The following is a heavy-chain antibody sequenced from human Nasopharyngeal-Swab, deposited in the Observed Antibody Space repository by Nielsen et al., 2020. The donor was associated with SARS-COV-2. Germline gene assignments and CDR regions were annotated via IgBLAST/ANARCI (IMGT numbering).Heavy chain of an antibody. Sequence: GESLKISCKGSGYSFTSYWIGWVRQMPGKGLEWMGIIYPGDSVTRYSPSFQGQVTISADKSISTAYLQWSSLKASDTAMYYCARHGVLGSGYYYYGMDVWGQGTTVTVSS. J-gene: IGHJ6*02. V-gene: IGHV5-51*01. D-gene: IGHD1-1*01. CDR3: ARHGVLGSGYYYYGMDV. CDR1: GYSFTSYW. CDR2: IYPGDSVT.